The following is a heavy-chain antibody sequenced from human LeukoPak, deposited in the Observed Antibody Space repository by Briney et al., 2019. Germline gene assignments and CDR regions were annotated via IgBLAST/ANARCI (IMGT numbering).Heavy chain of an antibody. D-gene: IGHD3-22*01. V-gene: IGHV1-2*02. J-gene: IGHJ3*02. CDR2: INPNSGGT. Sequence: ASVKVSCKASGYTFTGYYMHWVRQAPGQGLEWMGWINPNSGGTNYAQNFQGRVTMTRDTSISTAYMELSRLRSDDTAVYYCAREYYYDSSGYSAFDIWGQGTMVTASS. CDR1: GYTFTGYY. CDR3: AREYYYDSSGYSAFDI.